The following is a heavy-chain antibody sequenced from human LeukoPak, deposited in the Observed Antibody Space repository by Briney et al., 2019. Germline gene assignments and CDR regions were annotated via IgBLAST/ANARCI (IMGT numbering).Heavy chain of an antibody. V-gene: IGHV1-2*02. CDR1: GYPFTGYY. D-gene: IGHD4-17*01. Sequence: ASVKVSCKASGYPFTGYYIHWVRQAPGQGLEWMGWINPNSGGTNYAQKLQGRVTMTRDTSITTAYMDLSRLTSDDTAVYYCAREISAYASAYWGQGTLVPVSS. CDR2: INPNSGGT. J-gene: IGHJ4*02. CDR3: AREISAYASAY.